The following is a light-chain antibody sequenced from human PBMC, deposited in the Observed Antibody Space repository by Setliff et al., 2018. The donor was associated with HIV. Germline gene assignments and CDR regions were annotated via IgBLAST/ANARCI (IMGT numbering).Light chain of an antibody. V-gene: IGLV2-23*02. CDR2: EVS. Sequence: QSVLAQPASVSGSPGQSITLSCTGTSSDVGSYNLVSWSQQHPGKAPKLIIYEVSKRPSGVSSRFSGSKSGNTASLTISGLQAEDEADYYCCSYAGRYTPYVFGTGTKVTVL. CDR1: SSDVGSYNL. CDR3: CSYAGRYTPYV. J-gene: IGLJ1*01.